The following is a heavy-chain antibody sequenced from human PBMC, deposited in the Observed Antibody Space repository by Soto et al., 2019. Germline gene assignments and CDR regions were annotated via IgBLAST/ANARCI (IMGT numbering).Heavy chain of an antibody. CDR1: GFPPSSYA. D-gene: IGHD6-13*01. CDR3: AKDLSGIAAAGYYYYYGMDV. CDR2: ISYDGSNK. Sequence: GGSLRLSCAASGFPPSSYAMHWVRQAPGKGLEGLAVISYDGSNKYYADSVKGRFTISRDNSKNTLYLQMNSLRAEDTAVYYCAKDLSGIAAAGYYYYYGMDVWGQGTTVTVSS. J-gene: IGHJ6*02. V-gene: IGHV3-30*18.